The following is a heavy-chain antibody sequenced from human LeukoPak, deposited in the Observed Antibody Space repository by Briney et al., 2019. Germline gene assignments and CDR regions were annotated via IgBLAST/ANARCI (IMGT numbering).Heavy chain of an antibody. J-gene: IGHJ4*02. CDR3: AKDHRSVGATNFDY. CDR2: ISGSGGST. CDR1: GFTFDDYG. D-gene: IGHD1-26*01. Sequence: PGGSLRLSCAASGFTFDDYGMSWVRQAPGKGLEWVSAISGSGGSTYYADSVKGRFTISRDNSKNTLYLQMNSLRAEDTAVYYCAKDHRSVGATNFDYWGQGTLVTVSS. V-gene: IGHV3-23*01.